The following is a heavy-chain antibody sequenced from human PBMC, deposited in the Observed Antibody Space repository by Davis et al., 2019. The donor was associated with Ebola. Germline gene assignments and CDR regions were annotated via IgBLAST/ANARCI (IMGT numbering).Heavy chain of an antibody. CDR1: GYTFTSYY. D-gene: IGHD3-3*01. J-gene: IGHJ6*02. V-gene: IGHV1-46*01. Sequence: AASVKVSCKASGYTFTSYYMHWVRQAPGQGLEWMGIINPSGGSTSYAQKFQGRVTMTRDTSTSTVYMELSSLRSEDTAVYYCARDLWYYDFWSGYYNHYYYGMDVWGQGTTVTVSS. CDR3: ARDLWYYDFWSGYYNHYYYGMDV. CDR2: INPSGGST.